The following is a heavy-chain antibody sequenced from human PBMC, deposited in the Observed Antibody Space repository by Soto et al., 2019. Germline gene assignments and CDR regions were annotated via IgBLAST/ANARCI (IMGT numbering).Heavy chain of an antibody. V-gene: IGHV3-48*02. CDR1: GFIFSSYS. Sequence: GGSLRLSCAASGFIFSSYSMNWVRQAPGKGLEWVSYVSSSGVNTYYADSVKGRFTIFRDNAKKSLYLQMNSLRDEDTAVYYCARDFLYAFDIWGQGTMVTVSS. J-gene: IGHJ3*02. CDR2: VSSSGVNT. CDR3: ARDFLYAFDI.